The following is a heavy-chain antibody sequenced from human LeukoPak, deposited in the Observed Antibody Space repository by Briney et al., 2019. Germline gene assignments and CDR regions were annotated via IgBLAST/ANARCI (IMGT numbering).Heavy chain of an antibody. V-gene: IGHV4-61*01. Sequence: PSETLSLTCTVSGGSVSSGSYYWSWIRQPPGKGLEWIGYIYCSGCTNYNPSLKSRVTISVDTSKNQFSLKLSSVTAADTAVYHCARAWGLRPLDYWGQGTLVTVSS. J-gene: IGHJ4*02. CDR2: IYCSGCT. D-gene: IGHD1-26*01. CDR3: ARAWGLRPLDY. CDR1: GGSVSSGSYY.